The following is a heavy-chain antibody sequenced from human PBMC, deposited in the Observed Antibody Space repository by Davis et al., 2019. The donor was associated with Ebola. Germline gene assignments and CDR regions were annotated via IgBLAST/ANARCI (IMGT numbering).Heavy chain of an antibody. J-gene: IGHJ4*02. CDR3: ARAGLVGTSEAYFDY. V-gene: IGHV5-51*01. Sequence: GESLKISCKGSGYSFTKYWIGWVRQMPGRGLEWMGIIYPGDSDTRYSPSFQGQVTISADKSITTAYLQWSGLKASDTAIYYCARAGLVGTSEAYFDYWGQGTLVTVSS. CDR1: GYSFTKYW. D-gene: IGHD1-26*01. CDR2: IYPGDSDT.